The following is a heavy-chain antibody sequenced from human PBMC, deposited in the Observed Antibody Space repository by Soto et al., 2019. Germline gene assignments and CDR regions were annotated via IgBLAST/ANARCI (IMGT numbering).Heavy chain of an antibody. CDR1: GGTFSSYA. CDR2: IIPIFGTA. V-gene: IGHV1-69*01. D-gene: IGHD6-13*01. J-gene: IGHJ5*02. CDR3: ARDRRREGLIAAACTGFDP. Sequence: QVQLVQSGAEVKKPGSSVKVSCKASGGTFSSYAISWVRQAPGQGLEWMGGIIPIFGTANYAQKFQGRVTITADESTSPAYMELSSLRSEDTAVYYCARDRRREGLIAAACTGFDPWGQGTLVTVSS.